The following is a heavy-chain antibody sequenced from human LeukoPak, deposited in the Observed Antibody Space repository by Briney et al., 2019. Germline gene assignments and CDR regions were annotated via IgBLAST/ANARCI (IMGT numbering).Heavy chain of an antibody. CDR1: GDSISSSDR. J-gene: IGHJ4*02. D-gene: IGHD3-22*01. CDR2: IYHSGST. CDR3: ARDYHDSSLDY. Sequence: PSETLSLTCAVSGDSISSSDRWSWVRPPPGEGLEWIGEIYHSGSTNYNPYLKSRVTISVDKSKNQFSLKLTSVTAADTAVYYCARDYHDSSLDYWGQGTLVTVSS. V-gene: IGHV4-4*02.